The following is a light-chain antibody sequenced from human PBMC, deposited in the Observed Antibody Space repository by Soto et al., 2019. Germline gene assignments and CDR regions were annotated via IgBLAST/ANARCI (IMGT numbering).Light chain of an antibody. J-gene: IGLJ1*01. V-gene: IGLV2-14*01. CDR2: EVS. CDR1: SSDVGAYNY. CDR3: SSCTTSNTLV. Sequence: QSVLTQPASVSGYPGQSITISCTGTSSDVGAYNYVSWYQQHPGKAPKLMIYEVSYRPSGVSNRFSGSKSGNTASLTISGLQAEDEADYYCSSCTTSNTLVFGTGTKVTV.